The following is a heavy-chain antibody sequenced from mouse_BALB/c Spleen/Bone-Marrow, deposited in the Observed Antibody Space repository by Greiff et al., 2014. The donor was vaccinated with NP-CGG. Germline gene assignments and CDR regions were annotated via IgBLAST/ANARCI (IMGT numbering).Heavy chain of an antibody. CDR3: ARDYRYDGAMDY. Sequence: VQLQQSGAELMKPGASVKISCKATGYTFSCYWIEWVKQRPGHGLEWIGEILPGSGTTNYNENFKGKATFTADTSSNTAYMQLSSLTSEDSAVYYCARDYRYDGAMDYWGQGTSVTVSS. J-gene: IGHJ4*01. V-gene: IGHV1-9*01. CDR2: ILPGSGTT. D-gene: IGHD2-14*01. CDR1: GYTFSCYW.